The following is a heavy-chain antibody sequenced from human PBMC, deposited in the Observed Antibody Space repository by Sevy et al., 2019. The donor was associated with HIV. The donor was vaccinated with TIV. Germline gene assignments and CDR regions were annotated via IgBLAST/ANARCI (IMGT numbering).Heavy chain of an antibody. CDR2: IYSGGST. V-gene: IGHV3-53*01. CDR3: AKTDSSVAFDI. Sequence: GGSLRLSCAASGFTVSSNYMSWVRQAPGKGLEWVSVIYSGGSTYYANSVKGRFTITRDNSKNTLYLQMNSLRAEDTDVYYCAKTDSSVAFDIWGQGTMVTVSS. CDR1: GFTVSSNY. J-gene: IGHJ3*02. D-gene: IGHD3-22*01.